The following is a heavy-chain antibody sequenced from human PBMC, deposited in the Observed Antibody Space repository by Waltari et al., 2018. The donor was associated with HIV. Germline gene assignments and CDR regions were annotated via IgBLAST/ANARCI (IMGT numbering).Heavy chain of an antibody. CDR2: INHSGST. D-gene: IGHD3-10*01. CDR3: ARGRKYYYGSGNGYWFDP. Sequence: QVQLQQWGAGLLKPSETLSLTCAVYGGSFSGYYWSWIRQPPGKGLEWIGEINHSGSTNYNPSLKSRVTISVDTSKNQFSLKLSSVTAADTAVYYCARGRKYYYGSGNGYWFDPWGQGTLVTVSS. J-gene: IGHJ5*02. V-gene: IGHV4-34*01. CDR1: GGSFSGYY.